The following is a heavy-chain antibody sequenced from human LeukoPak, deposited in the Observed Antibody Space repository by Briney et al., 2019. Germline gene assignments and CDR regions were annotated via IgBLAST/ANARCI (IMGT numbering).Heavy chain of an antibody. CDR1: GITVSSNY. CDR3: ARDLRSSGYYAFDY. CDR2: ISSSSSYI. J-gene: IGHJ4*02. V-gene: IGHV3-21*01. D-gene: IGHD3-22*01. Sequence: NAGGSLRLSCAASGITVSSNYMSWVRQAPGKGLEWVSFISSSSSYIYYADSVKGRFTISRDNAKNSLYLQMNSLRAEDTAVYYCARDLRSSGYYAFDYWGQGTLVTVSS.